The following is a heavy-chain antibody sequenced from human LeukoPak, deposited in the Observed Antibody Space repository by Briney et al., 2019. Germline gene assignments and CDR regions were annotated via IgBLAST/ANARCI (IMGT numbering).Heavy chain of an antibody. CDR2: INTISGGT. J-gene: IGHJ4*02. Sequence: ASVKVSCKASGYTFTSYDINWVRQATGQGLEWIGWINTISGGTNYAQKFQGRVTMTRDTSISTAYMELSRLTSDDTAVYYCARGREVAGTVGYWGQGTLVTVSS. CDR3: ARGREVAGTVGY. V-gene: IGHV1-2*02. D-gene: IGHD6-19*01. CDR1: GYTFTSYD.